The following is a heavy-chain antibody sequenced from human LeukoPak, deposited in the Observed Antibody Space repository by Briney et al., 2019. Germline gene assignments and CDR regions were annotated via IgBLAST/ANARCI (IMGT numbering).Heavy chain of an antibody. CDR3: VKDRRGYRGYGEDFDI. Sequence: GGSLRLSCSASGFTFSSYAMHWVRQAPGKGLEYVSAISSNGGSTYYADSVKGRFTISRDNSKNTLYLQMSSLRAEDTAVYYCVKDRRGYRGYGEDFDIWGQGTMVTVSS. J-gene: IGHJ3*02. CDR1: GFTFSSYA. D-gene: IGHD5-12*01. V-gene: IGHV3-64D*06. CDR2: ISSNGGST.